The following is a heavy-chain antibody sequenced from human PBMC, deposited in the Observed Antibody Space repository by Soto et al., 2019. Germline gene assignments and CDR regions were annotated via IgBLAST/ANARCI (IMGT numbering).Heavy chain of an antibody. D-gene: IGHD2-15*01. CDR3: ATDLSPSYCSGGSCYFDY. CDR1: GYTLTELS. V-gene: IGHV1-24*01. Sequence: ASVKVSCKVSGYTLTELSMHWVRQAPGKGLEWMGGFDPEDGETIYAQKFQGRVTMTEDTSTGTAYMELSSLRSEDTAVYYCATDLSPSYCSGGSCYFDYWGQGTLVTVSS. J-gene: IGHJ4*02. CDR2: FDPEDGET.